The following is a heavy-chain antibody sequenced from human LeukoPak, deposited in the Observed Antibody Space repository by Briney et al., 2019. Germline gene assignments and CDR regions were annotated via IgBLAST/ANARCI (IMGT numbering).Heavy chain of an antibody. J-gene: IGHJ5*02. CDR1: GYTFTTYY. V-gene: IGHV1-46*01. Sequence: ASVKVSCKASGYTFTTYYIHWVRQAPGQGLEWVGIINPSGGSTNYAQKFQGRVTMTRDTSTNTVYMEVSSLTSDDTAVYYCAIPDYGDYNDNWFDPWGQGTLVTVSS. D-gene: IGHD4-17*01. CDR2: INPSGGST. CDR3: AIPDYGDYNDNWFDP.